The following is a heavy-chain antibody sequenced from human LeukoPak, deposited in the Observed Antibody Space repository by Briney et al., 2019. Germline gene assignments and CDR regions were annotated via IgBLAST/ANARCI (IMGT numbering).Heavy chain of an antibody. Sequence: ASVKVSCKASGYTFTSYAMNWVRQAPGQGLEWMGWINTNTGNPTYAQGFTGRFVFSLDTSVSTAYLQISSLKAEDTAVYYCARDTLGIVVVPAADWGQGTLVTVSS. D-gene: IGHD2-2*03. J-gene: IGHJ4*02. CDR2: INTNTGNP. V-gene: IGHV7-4-1*02. CDR1: GYTFTSYA. CDR3: ARDTLGIVVVPAAD.